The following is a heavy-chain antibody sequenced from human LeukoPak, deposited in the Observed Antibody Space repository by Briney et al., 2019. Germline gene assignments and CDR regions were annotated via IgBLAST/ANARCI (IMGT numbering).Heavy chain of an antibody. CDR3: AKSPLFGYPNWFDP. CDR1: GFTFSSYA. Sequence: PGGSLRLSCAASGFTFSSYAMSWVRQARGKGLEWVSATSGSGGSTYYADSMKGRFTISRDNSKNTLYLQVNSLRAEDTAVYYCAKSPLFGYPNWFDPWGQGTLVTVSS. CDR2: TSGSGGST. V-gene: IGHV3-23*01. D-gene: IGHD3-16*02. J-gene: IGHJ5*02.